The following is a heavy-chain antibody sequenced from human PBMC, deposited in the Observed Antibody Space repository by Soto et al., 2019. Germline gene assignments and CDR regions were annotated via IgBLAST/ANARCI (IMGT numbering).Heavy chain of an antibody. CDR2: IYHSGST. Sequence: QVQLQESGPGLVKPSGTLSLTCAVSSGSISSSNWWSWVRQPPGKGLEWIGEIYHSGSTNYNPSPKSRVTLSGDKSKNQFSLKLSSVTAADTAVYYGARVRVSSSSSVGFDPWGQGTLVTVSS. CDR3: ARVRVSSSSSVGFDP. D-gene: IGHD6-6*01. V-gene: IGHV4-4*02. CDR1: SGSISSSNW. J-gene: IGHJ5*02.